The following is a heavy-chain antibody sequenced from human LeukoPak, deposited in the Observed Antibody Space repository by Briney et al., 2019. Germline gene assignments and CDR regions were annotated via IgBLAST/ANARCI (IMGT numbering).Heavy chain of an antibody. CDR2: ISSSSSYI. CDR3: ARETGSAVGSTDFDY. D-gene: IGHD4-17*01. CDR1: GFTFSSYS. Sequence: GGSLRLSCAASGFTFSSYSMNWVRQAPGKGLEWVSSISSSSSYIYYADSVKGRFTISRDNAKNSLYLQMNSLRAEDTAVYYCARETGSAVGSTDFDYWGQGTLVTVSS. V-gene: IGHV3-21*01. J-gene: IGHJ4*02.